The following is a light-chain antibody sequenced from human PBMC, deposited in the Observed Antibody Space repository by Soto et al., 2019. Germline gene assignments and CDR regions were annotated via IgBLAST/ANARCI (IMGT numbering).Light chain of an antibody. J-gene: IGKJ4*01. Sequence: EIVMTQSPATLSVSAGERVTLSCRASQSVSSNLAWYQHKPCQAPRLLIYGASTRATGIPARFSGSGSGTDFTLTISSLQSEDFAVYYCQQYNNWTPLTFGGGTKVAIK. CDR3: QQYNNWTPLT. V-gene: IGKV3D-15*01. CDR2: GAS. CDR1: QSVSSN.